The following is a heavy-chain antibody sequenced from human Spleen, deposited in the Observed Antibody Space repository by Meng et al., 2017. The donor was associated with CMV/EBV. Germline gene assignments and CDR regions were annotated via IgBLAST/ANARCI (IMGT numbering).Heavy chain of an antibody. Sequence: KVSCKGSGYSFTSYRIGWVRQMPGKGLEWMGIIYPGDSDTRYSPSFQGQVTISADKSISTAYLQWSSLKASDTAMYYCARRTKLGIIALRAFDVWGQGTMVTVSS. CDR3: ARRTKLGIIALRAFDV. V-gene: IGHV5-51*01. J-gene: IGHJ3*01. CDR1: GYSFTSYR. CDR2: IYPGDSDT. D-gene: IGHD7-27*01.